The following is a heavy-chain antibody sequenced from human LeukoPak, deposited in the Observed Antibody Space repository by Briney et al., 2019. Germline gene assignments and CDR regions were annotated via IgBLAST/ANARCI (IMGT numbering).Heavy chain of an antibody. J-gene: IGHJ4*02. CDR3: AKEFPPNFPLYYFDY. V-gene: IGHV3-23*01. D-gene: IGHD2-21*01. Sequence: GSLRLSCAASGFTFSTYAMTWVRQAPGKGLEWVSAISGSGGSTYYADSVKGRFTISRDNSNNTLHLQMNSLRAEDTAVYYCAKEFPPNFPLYYFDYWGQGTLVTVSS. CDR2: ISGSGGST. CDR1: GFTFSTYA.